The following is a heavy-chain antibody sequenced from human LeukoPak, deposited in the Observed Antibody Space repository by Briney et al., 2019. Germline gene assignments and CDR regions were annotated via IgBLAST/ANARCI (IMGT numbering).Heavy chain of an antibody. D-gene: IGHD2-2*01. CDR1: GYSFTSYW. Sequence: GKSLKISCKGSGYSFTSYWIGWVRQMPGKGLEWMGIICPGDSDTRYSPSFQGQVTISADKSISTAYLQWSSLKASDTAMYYCARHVVVPAAIPPMADYWGQGTLVTVSS. CDR3: ARHVVVPAAIPPMADY. V-gene: IGHV5-51*01. CDR2: ICPGDSDT. J-gene: IGHJ4*02.